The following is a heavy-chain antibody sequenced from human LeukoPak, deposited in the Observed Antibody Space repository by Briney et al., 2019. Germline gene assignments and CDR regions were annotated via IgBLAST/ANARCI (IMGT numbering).Heavy chain of an antibody. CDR2: IIPILGIA. J-gene: IGHJ4*02. D-gene: IGHD3-22*01. CDR1: GGTFSSYT. Sequence: SVKVSCKASGGTFSSYTISWVRQAPGQGLELMGRIIPILGIANYAQKFQGRVTITADKSTSTAYMELSSLRSEDTAVYYCASQYYDSSGYYSLWGQGTLVTVSS. CDR3: ASQYYDSSGYYSL. V-gene: IGHV1-69*02.